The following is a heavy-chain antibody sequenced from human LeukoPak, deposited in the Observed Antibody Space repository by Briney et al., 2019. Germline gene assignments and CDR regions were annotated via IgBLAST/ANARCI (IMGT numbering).Heavy chain of an antibody. Sequence: ASVKVSCKASGYTFTSYGISWVRQAPGQGLEWMGWISAYDGNTNYAQKLQGRVTMTTDTSTSTAYMELRSLRSDDTAVYYCARGRDCYDSSRYAAFDIWGQGTMVTVSS. D-gene: IGHD3-22*01. CDR2: ISAYDGNT. J-gene: IGHJ3*02. CDR3: ARGRDCYDSSRYAAFDI. V-gene: IGHV1-18*01. CDR1: GYTFTSYG.